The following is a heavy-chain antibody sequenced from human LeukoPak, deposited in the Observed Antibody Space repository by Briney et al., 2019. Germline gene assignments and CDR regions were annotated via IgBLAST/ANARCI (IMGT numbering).Heavy chain of an antibody. J-gene: IGHJ6*02. V-gene: IGHV4-59*01. CDR2: IHYTGSA. Sequence: PSETLSLTCTVSGGSISTYYWNWLRQPPGKELEGIGYIHYTGSANYHPSLKSRVIISVYASKNQFSLKLTSVTAADMAVYYCARGNVSLWFGELQNYCGMDVWGQGTTVTVSS. CDR1: GGSISTYY. D-gene: IGHD3-10*01. CDR3: ARGNVSLWFGELQNYCGMDV.